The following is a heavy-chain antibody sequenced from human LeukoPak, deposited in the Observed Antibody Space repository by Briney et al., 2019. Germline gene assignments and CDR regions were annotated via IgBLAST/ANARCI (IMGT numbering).Heavy chain of an antibody. V-gene: IGHV1-46*01. Sequence: GASVKVSCTASGYTFTSYYMHWVRQAPGQGLEWMGIINPSGGSTSYAQKFQGRVTMTRDTSTSTVYMELSSLRSEDTAVYYCATEMATIKAFDYWGQGTLVTVSS. D-gene: IGHD5-24*01. J-gene: IGHJ4*02. CDR1: GYTFTSYY. CDR3: ATEMATIKAFDY. CDR2: INPSGGST.